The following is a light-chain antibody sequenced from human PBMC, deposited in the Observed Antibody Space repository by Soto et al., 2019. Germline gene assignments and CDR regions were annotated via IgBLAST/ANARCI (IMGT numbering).Light chain of an antibody. CDR2: EDN. J-gene: IGLJ1*01. V-gene: IGLV2-23*02. CDR3: CSYATINTFV. CDR1: SSDVGTYNL. Sequence: QSALTQPASVSGSPGQSITISCTGTSSDVGTYNLVSWYQQHPGKAPKLLISEDNKGPSGVSNRFSGSKSGNTASLSISGLQAEDEADYYCCSYATINTFVFGTGTKVTVL.